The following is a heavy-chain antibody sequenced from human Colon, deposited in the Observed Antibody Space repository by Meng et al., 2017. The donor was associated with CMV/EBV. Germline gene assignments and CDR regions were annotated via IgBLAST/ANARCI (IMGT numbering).Heavy chain of an antibody. J-gene: IGHJ5*02. CDR3: ATITIFGGNWFDP. CDR1: GFPFNTYW. Sequence: GESLKISCAASGFPFNTYWMTWVRQAPGKGLEWVASIKQDGSETYSVDSVKGRFTISRDNAKNSLYLQMNSLRAEDTAVYYCATITIFGGNWFDPWGQGTLVTVSS. CDR2: IKQDGSET. D-gene: IGHD3-3*01. V-gene: IGHV3-7*01.